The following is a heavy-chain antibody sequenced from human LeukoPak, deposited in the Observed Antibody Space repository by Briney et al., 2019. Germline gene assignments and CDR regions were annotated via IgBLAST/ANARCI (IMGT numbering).Heavy chain of an antibody. D-gene: IGHD4-17*01. Sequence: ASVKVSCKSSGYTFTNYYMHWVRQAPGHGLEWMGWINPNRGDTNYAQKFQGRVTMTRDTSISTAFMELTRLTSDDTAVYYCTRDLLGFATTPLSDWGQGTLVTVSS. CDR2: INPNRGDT. V-gene: IGHV1-2*02. J-gene: IGHJ4*02. CDR1: GYTFTNYY. CDR3: TRDLLGFATTPLSD.